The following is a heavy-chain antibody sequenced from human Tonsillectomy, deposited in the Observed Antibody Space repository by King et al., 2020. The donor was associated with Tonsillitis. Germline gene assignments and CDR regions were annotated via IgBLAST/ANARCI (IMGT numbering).Heavy chain of an antibody. CDR1: GFTFSSYS. D-gene: IGHD2-21*01. CDR2: ISSSSSTI. CDR3: ARVGRGDCYGRLWDAFDI. Sequence: VQLVESGGGLVQPGGSLRLSCAASGFTFSSYSMNWVRQAPGKGLEWVSYISSSSSTIYYADSVKGRFTISRDNAKNSLYLQMNSLRAEDTAVYYCARVGRGDCYGRLWDAFDIWGQXTMVTVAX. V-gene: IGHV3-48*01. J-gene: IGHJ3*02.